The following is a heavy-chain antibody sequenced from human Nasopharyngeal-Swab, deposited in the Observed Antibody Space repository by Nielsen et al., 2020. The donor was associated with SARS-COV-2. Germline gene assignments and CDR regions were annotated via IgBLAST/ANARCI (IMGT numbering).Heavy chain of an antibody. J-gene: IGHJ6*03. CDR3: ARVGGLWSAGFYYYYMDV. CDR2: IYYSGST. V-gene: IGHV4-59*13. Sequence: PGKGLEWIGYIYYSGSTNYNPSLKSRVTISVDTSKNQFSLKLSSVTAAATAVYYCARVGGLWSAGFYYYYMDVWGKGTTVTVSS. D-gene: IGHD3-3*01.